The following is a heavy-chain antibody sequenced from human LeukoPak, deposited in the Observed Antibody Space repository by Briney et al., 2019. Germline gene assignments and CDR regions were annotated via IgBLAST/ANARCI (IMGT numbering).Heavy chain of an antibody. Sequence: GGSLRLSCAASGFTFSSYSMNWVRQAPGKGLEWVSSISSSSSYIYYADSVKGRFTISRDNAKNSLYLQMNSLRAEDTAVYYCARDSRDIVVVPAGLWGQGTLVTVSS. CDR1: GFTFSSYS. J-gene: IGHJ4*02. D-gene: IGHD2-2*01. CDR3: ARDSRDIVVVPAGL. CDR2: ISSSSSYI. V-gene: IGHV3-21*01.